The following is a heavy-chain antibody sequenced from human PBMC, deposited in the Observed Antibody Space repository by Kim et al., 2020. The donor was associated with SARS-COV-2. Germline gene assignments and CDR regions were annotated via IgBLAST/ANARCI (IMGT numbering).Heavy chain of an antibody. CDR1: GASVSSGFW. J-gene: IGHJ4*02. Sequence: SETLSLTCGVSGASVSSGFWWSWVRQPPGKGLQWIGEIHDGGSTNYNPYLKSRVIISVDKSQNQFSLRLTSVTAADTAVYYCARDGYNYYNSRVAPYLDYWGQGTLVTVSS. V-gene: IGHV4-4*02. CDR2: IHDGGST. CDR3: ARDGYNYYNSRVAPYLDY. D-gene: IGHD3-22*01.